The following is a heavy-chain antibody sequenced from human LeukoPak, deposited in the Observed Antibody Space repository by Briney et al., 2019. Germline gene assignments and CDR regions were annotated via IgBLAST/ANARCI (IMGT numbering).Heavy chain of an antibody. D-gene: IGHD5-12*01. CDR2: IDPKSGDT. CDR3: ARVFYSSGYDYFELYDY. Sequence: ASVKVSCKASGYTFSDYYIHWVRQAPGQGLEWMGYIDPKSGDTKYAQRFQDRFTMTRDTSISTAYMELSRLRSDDTAVYYCARVFYSSGYDYFELYDYWGQGTLVTVSS. CDR1: GYTFSDYY. J-gene: IGHJ4*02. V-gene: IGHV1-2*02.